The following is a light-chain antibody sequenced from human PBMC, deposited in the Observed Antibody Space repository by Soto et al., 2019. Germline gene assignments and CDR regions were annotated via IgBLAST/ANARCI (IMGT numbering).Light chain of an antibody. Sequence: DIQMTQSPSSLSASVGDSVTITCRASQSISSYLNWYQQKPGKAPKXLIYAASSLQSGVPSRFSGSGSGTDFTITISSLQPEDFETYYCQQSYSTPLTFGGGTKVDNK. CDR1: QSISSY. CDR2: AAS. J-gene: IGKJ4*01. CDR3: QQSYSTPLT. V-gene: IGKV1-39*01.